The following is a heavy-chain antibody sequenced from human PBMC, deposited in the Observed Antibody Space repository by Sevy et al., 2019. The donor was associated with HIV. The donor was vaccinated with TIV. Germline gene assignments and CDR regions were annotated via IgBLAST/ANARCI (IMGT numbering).Heavy chain of an antibody. CDR2: VRNDGSNK. CDR1: GFSLTTSD. CDR3: ARGRKTTEEWLEELDYYYGLDV. D-gene: IGHD2-8*01. V-gene: IGHV3-30*02. J-gene: IGHJ6*02. Sequence: GGSLRLSCAASGFSLTTSDMHWVRQAPGKGLEWVAYVRNDGSNKYYADSVRDRFTISRDSPKKTLYLQMNSLREEDTAIYYCARGRKTTEEWLEELDYYYGLDVWGQGTTVTVSS.